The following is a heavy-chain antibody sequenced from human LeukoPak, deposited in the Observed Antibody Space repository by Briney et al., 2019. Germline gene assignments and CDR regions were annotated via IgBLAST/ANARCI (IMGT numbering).Heavy chain of an antibody. V-gene: IGHV3-53*01. CDR1: AFTVSSNY. CDR3: ASEKWDAFDI. D-gene: IGHD2-8*01. J-gene: IGHJ3*02. Sequence: GGSLTLSCAASAFTVSSNYMSWVRQAPGKGLEWVSVIYRGGSTYYADSVKGRFTISRDNSKNTLYLQMNSLRAEGTAVYYCASEKWDAFDIWGQGTMVTVSS. CDR2: IYRGGST.